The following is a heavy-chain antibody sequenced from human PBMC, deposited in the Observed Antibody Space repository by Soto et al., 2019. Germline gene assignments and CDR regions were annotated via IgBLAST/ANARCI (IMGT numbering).Heavy chain of an antibody. J-gene: IGHJ6*03. Sequence: PSETLSLSCTVAGGSISSSSYYWGWIRQPPGKGLEWIGSIYYSGSTYYNPSLKSRVTISVDTSKNQFSLTLYSVAAADTATYYCARGGISHWAYFYYMDVWDRGTTVTVSS. CDR3: ARGGISHWAYFYYMDV. CDR1: GGSISSSSYY. CDR2: IYYSGST. V-gene: IGHV4-39*01. D-gene: IGHD3-16*02.